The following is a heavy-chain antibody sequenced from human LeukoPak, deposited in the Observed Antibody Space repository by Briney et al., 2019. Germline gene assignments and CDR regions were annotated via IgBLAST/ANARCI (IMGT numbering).Heavy chain of an antibody. Sequence: ASVKVSCKASGGTFSSYAISWVRQAPGQGLEWMGGIIPIFGTANYAQKFQGRVTITADESTRTAYMELSSLRSEDTAVYYCASHGAYDFWSGYPYYYYYYMDVWGKGTTVTVSS. CDR2: IIPIFGTA. D-gene: IGHD3-3*01. CDR1: GGTFSSYA. V-gene: IGHV1-69*01. CDR3: ASHGAYDFWSGYPYYYYYYMDV. J-gene: IGHJ6*03.